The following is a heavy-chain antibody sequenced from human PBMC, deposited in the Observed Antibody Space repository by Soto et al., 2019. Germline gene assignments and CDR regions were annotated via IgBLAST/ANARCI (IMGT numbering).Heavy chain of an antibody. CDR1: GFTFTNYA. V-gene: IGHV3-30*04. CDR2: ISNDGNTR. Sequence: QVQLVESGGGVGQPGRSLRLSCAASGFTFTNYAMHWVRQAPGKGLEWVAVISNDGNTRYYAESVKGRFSISRDNLNNTLYVQVNTLKNEDTAVYYCAASRTSASGIPIAYWGQGTLVTVSS. D-gene: IGHD5-12*01. J-gene: IGHJ4*02. CDR3: AASRTSASGIPIAY.